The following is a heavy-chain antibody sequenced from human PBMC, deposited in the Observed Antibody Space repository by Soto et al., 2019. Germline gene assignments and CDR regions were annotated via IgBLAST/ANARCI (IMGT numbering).Heavy chain of an antibody. Sequence: PGGSLRLSCAASGFTFSSYSMNWVRQAPGKGLEWVSSISSSSSYIYYADSVKGRFTISRDNAKNSLYLQMNSLRAEDTAVYYCARDSNDDYSYYYYGMDVWGQGTTVTVSS. CDR3: ARDSNDDYSYYYYGMDV. CDR2: ISSSSSYI. D-gene: IGHD2-8*01. V-gene: IGHV3-21*01. J-gene: IGHJ6*02. CDR1: GFTFSSYS.